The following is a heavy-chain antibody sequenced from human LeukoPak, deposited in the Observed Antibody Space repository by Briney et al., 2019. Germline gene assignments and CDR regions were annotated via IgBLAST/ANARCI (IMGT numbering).Heavy chain of an antibody. CDR2: IHFSGST. CDR1: GGSISSYY. Sequence: SETLSLTCTVSGGSISSYYWSWLRQPPGKGLEWIGYIHFSGSTNYNPSLKSRVTVSDDKSKNQFSLKLSSVTAADTAVYYCARIFRGAYFDYWGQGTLVTVSS. D-gene: IGHD3-10*01. CDR3: ARIFRGAYFDY. J-gene: IGHJ4*02. V-gene: IGHV4-59*01.